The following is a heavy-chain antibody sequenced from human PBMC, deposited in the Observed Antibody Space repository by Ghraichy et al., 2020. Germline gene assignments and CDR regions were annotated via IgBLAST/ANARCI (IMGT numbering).Heavy chain of an antibody. CDR3: ARYSSNSYDDAFDS. CDR2: INHSGST. D-gene: IGHD6-13*01. CDR1: GGSFSDYF. V-gene: IGHV4-34*01. J-gene: IGHJ3*01. Sequence: SETLSLTCAVFGGSFSDYFWSWIRQPPGKGLEWIGEINHSGSTKYNPSLKSRVTISVDTSKNQFSLKLNFVIAADTAVYYCARYSSNSYDDAFDSWAEGHWSPSLQ.